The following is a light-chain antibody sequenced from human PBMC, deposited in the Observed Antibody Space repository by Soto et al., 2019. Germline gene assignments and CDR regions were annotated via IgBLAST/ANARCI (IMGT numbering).Light chain of an antibody. CDR2: GPS. V-gene: IGKV3-20*01. J-gene: IGKJ1*01. CDR1: QSVSSTY. Sequence: EVGITHSQGSRSGYACEAPTLSFSASQSVSSTYLAWYQQKPGQSPRLLFYGPSSRATGIPDRFSGSGSGTDFTLTICSLDPPDYPVYHSHPYGTSVSLGRGAQVEIK. CDR3: HPYGTSVS.